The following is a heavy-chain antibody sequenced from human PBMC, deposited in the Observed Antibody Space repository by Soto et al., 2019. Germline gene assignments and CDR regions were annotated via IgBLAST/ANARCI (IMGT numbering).Heavy chain of an antibody. D-gene: IGHD6-19*01. CDR3: AKVDRRHPAVAADEHAFDI. CDR2: ISGSGGST. CDR1: GFTFSSYA. J-gene: IGHJ3*02. V-gene: IGHV3-23*01. Sequence: GGSLRLSCAASGFTFSSYAMSWVRQAPGKGLEWVSAISGSGGSTYYADSVKGRFTISRDNSKNTLYLQMNSLRAEDTAVYYCAKVDRRHPAVAADEHAFDIWGQGTMVTVSS.